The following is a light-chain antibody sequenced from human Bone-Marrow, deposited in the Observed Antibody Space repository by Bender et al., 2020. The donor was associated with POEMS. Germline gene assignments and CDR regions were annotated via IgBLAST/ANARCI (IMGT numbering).Light chain of an antibody. CDR2: GNN. CDR1: DSNIGSDT. CDR3: QSYDNSLGGWV. J-gene: IGLJ3*02. Sequence: QSVLTQPHSTSGIPGQRVTISCSGSDSNIGSDTVNWYQHLPGTAPTLLIFGNNQRPSGVPDRFSGSKSGTSASLAITGLQAEDEGDYYCQSYDNSLGGWVFGGGTKLTVL. V-gene: IGLV1-44*01.